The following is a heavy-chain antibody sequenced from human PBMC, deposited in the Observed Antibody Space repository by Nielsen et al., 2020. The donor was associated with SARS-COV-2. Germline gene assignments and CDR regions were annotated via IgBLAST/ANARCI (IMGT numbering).Heavy chain of an antibody. CDR3: AREMSGVAGPDY. CDR2: IKQDGSEK. CDR1: GFPFSSYE. D-gene: IGHD6-19*01. V-gene: IGHV3-7*01. Sequence: GGSLRLSCAASGFPFSSYEMNWVRQAPGKGLEWVANIKQDGSEKYYVDSVKGRFTISRDNSKNTLYLQMNSLRAEDTAVYYCAREMSGVAGPDYWGQGTLVTVSS. J-gene: IGHJ4*02.